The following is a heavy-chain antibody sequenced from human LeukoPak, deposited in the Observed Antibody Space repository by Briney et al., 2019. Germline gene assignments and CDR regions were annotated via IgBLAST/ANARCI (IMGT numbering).Heavy chain of an antibody. CDR3: TRWGAGGLTLDY. J-gene: IGHJ4*02. V-gene: IGHV3-33*01. CDR2: IWNDGSQK. Sequence: GGSLRLSCETSGFSFSFYGMQWVRQAPGKGLEWVAVIWNDGSQKYYGDSVKGRFTISKDNSRKTVNLQMDSLRAEDTAIYYCTRWGAGGLTLDYWGQGVLVTVSS. CDR1: GFSFSFYG. D-gene: IGHD3-16*01.